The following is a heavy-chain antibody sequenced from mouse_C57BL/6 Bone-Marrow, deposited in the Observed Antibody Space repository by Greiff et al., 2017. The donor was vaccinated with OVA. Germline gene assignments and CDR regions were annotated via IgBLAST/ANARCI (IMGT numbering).Heavy chain of an antibody. D-gene: IGHD1-1*01. J-gene: IGHJ1*03. Sequence: VQLKQSGPVLVKPGASVKMSCKASGYTFTDYYMNWVKQSHGKSLEWIGVINPYNGGTSYNQKFKGKATLTVDKSSSTAYMELNSLTSEDSAVDYCALITTAHGYFDVWGTGTTVTVSA. V-gene: IGHV1-19*01. CDR2: INPYNGGT. CDR3: ALITTAHGYFDV. CDR1: GYTFTDYY.